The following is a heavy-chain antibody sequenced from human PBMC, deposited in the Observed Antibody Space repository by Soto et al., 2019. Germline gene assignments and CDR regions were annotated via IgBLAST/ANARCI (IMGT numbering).Heavy chain of an antibody. D-gene: IGHD3-22*01. CDR2: IYPGDSDT. J-gene: IGHJ5*02. Sequence: PGESLKISCNGSGYSFTSYWIGWVRQMPGKGLEWMGIIYPGDSDTRYSPSFQGQVTISADKSISTAYLQWSSLKASDTAMYYCARAVRVRYDSSGRWFDPWGQGTLVTVSS. CDR3: ARAVRVRYDSSGRWFDP. CDR1: GYSFTSYW. V-gene: IGHV5-51*01.